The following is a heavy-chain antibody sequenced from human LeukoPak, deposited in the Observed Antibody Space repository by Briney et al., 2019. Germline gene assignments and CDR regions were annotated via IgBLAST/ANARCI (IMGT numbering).Heavy chain of an antibody. CDR2: IYTSGNT. CDR1: GGSISSYY. D-gene: IGHD6-25*01. V-gene: IGHV4-4*07. CDR3: AREGGDPRWLDP. Sequence: SETLSLTCTVSGGSISSYYWSWIRQPAGKGPKWIGRIYTSGNTNYNASLKSRVSMSVDTSKNQFSLNLTSVTAADTAVYSCAREGGDPRWLDPWGQGTLVTVSS. J-gene: IGHJ5*02.